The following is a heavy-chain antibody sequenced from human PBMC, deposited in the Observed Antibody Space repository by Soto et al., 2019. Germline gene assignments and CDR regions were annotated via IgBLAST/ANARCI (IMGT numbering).Heavy chain of an antibody. V-gene: IGHV2-5*02. CDR1: GFSLSTSGVG. J-gene: IGHJ6*02. CDR2: IYWDDDK. CDR3: AHINSNYDYYYGMDV. Sequence: QITLKESGPTLVKPTQTLTLTCTFSGFSLSTSGVGVGWIRQPPGKALEWLALIYWDDDKRYSPSLKSRLTITKDTSKNQVVLTMTNVDPVDTATYYCAHINSNYDYYYGMDVWGQGTTVTVSS. D-gene: IGHD4-4*01.